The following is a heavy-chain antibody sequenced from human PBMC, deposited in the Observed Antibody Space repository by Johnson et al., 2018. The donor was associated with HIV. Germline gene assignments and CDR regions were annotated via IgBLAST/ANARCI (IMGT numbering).Heavy chain of an antibody. D-gene: IGHD5/OR15-5a*01. Sequence: VQLVESGGGLVQPGGSLRLSCAASGFTFSSYAMHCVRQAPGKGLEWVAHIKHDGSEKSHVDSVKARFTISRDNAKNSLYLQMNSLRAEDTAVYYCARGDYVYMDYSAFDIWGQGTMVTVSS. CDR2: IKHDGSEK. CDR3: ARGDYVYMDYSAFDI. CDR1: GFTFSSYA. V-gene: IGHV3-7*01. J-gene: IGHJ3*02.